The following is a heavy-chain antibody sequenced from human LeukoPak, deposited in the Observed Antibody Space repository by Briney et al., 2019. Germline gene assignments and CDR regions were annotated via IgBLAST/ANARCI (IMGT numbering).Heavy chain of an antibody. CDR1: GGSISSGSYY. J-gene: IGHJ5*02. CDR3: AGGEYDFWSGYYHWFDP. Sequence: SQTLSLTCTVSGGSISSGSYYWSWIRQPAGKGLEWIGRIYTSGSTNYNPSHKSRVTISVDTSKNQFSLKLSSVTAADTAVYYCAGGEYDFWSGYYHWFDPWGQGTLVTVSS. D-gene: IGHD3-3*01. CDR2: IYTSGST. V-gene: IGHV4-61*02.